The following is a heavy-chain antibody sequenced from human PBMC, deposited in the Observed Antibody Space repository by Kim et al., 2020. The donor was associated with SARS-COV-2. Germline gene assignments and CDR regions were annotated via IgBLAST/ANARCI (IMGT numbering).Heavy chain of an antibody. V-gene: IGHV4-39*01. Sequence: STYYNPSLKTRVTMSIDTSKSQFSLKLRSVTAADTAVYYCARSPGYYFDYWGQGTLVTVSS. CDR3: ARSPGYYFDY. J-gene: IGHJ4*02. CDR2: ST.